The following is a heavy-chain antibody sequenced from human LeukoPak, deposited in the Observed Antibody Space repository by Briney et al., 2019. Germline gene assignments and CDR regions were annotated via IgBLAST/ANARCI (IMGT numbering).Heavy chain of an antibody. CDR3: ARYSYGTS. J-gene: IGHJ5*02. Sequence: ETLSLACTVSGGSISSYYWNWVRQAPGKGLEWVSSISSSSSYIYYADSVKGRFTISRDNAKNSLYLQMNSLRAEDTAVYYCARYSYGTSWGQGTLVTVSS. CDR1: GGSISSYY. D-gene: IGHD5-18*01. CDR2: ISSSSSYI. V-gene: IGHV3-21*01.